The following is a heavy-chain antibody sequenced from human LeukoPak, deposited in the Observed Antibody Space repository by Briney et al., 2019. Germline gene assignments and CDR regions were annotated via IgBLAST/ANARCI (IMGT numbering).Heavy chain of an antibody. CDR1: GFTFSDYY. J-gene: IGHJ4*02. CDR3: ARDPSLVGATQYYFDY. Sequence: GGSLRLSCAASGFTFSDYYMSWIRLAPGKGLEWVSYISSSGSTIYYADSVKGRFTISRDNAKNSLYLQMNSLRAEDTAVYYCARDPSLVGATQYYFDYWGQGTLVTVSS. V-gene: IGHV3-11*01. D-gene: IGHD1-26*01. CDR2: ISSSGSTI.